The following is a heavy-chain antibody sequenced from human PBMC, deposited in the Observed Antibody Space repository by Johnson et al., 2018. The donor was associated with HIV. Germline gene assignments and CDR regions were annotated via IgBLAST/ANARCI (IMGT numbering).Heavy chain of an antibody. CDR2: ISYDGSNK. CDR3: ARELTYYYGSGSYPSGLDAFDI. D-gene: IGHD3-10*01. J-gene: IGHJ3*02. Sequence: QVLLVESGGGLVQPGGSLRLSCAASGFAFSNYAMTWVRQAPGKGLEWVAVISYDGSNKYYADSVKGRFTISRDNSKNTLYLQMNSLRAEDTALYYCARELTYYYGSGSYPSGLDAFDIWGQGTMVTVSS. CDR1: GFAFSNYA. V-gene: IGHV3-30*04.